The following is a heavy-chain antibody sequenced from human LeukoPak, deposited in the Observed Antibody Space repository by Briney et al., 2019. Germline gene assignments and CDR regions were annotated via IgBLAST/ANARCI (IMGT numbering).Heavy chain of an antibody. V-gene: IGHV3-48*03. D-gene: IGHD3-22*01. Sequence: GSLRLSCAASGFTFSSYEMNWVRQAPGKGLEWVSYISSSGSTIYYADSVKGRFTISRDNAKNSLYLQMNSLRAEDTAVYYCARLYDGSAYHADHFDYWGQGTLVIVSS. CDR1: GFTFSSYE. J-gene: IGHJ4*02. CDR2: ISSSGSTI. CDR3: ARLYDGSAYHADHFDY.